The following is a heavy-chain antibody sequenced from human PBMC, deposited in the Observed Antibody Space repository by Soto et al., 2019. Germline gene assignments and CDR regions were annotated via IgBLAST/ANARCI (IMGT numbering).Heavy chain of an antibody. CDR1: GFTFSSYA. V-gene: IGHV3-30-3*01. CDR2: ISYDGSNK. D-gene: IGHD6-6*01. J-gene: IGHJ6*02. Sequence: QVQLVESGGGVVQPGRSLRLSCAASGFTFSSYAMHWVRQAPGKGLEWVAVISYDGSNKYYADSVKGRFTISRDNSKNTLYLQMNSLRAEDTAVYYCARGDSSSSWLDGMDVWGQGTTVTVSS. CDR3: ARGDSSSSWLDGMDV.